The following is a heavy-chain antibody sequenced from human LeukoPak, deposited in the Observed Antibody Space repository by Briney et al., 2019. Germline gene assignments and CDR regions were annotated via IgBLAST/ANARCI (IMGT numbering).Heavy chain of an antibody. V-gene: IGHV3-23*01. CDR1: GFAFSSYA. Sequence: GGSLRLSCAASGFAFSSYAMIWVRQAPGKGLEWVSSISGGGSNTYYADSVKGRFTISRDQSKNTLYVQMNSLRAEDTAVYYCAREGSGHDWGRGYFDYWGQGTLVTVSS. D-gene: IGHD3-16*01. CDR2: ISGGGSNT. CDR3: AREGSGHDWGRGYFDY. J-gene: IGHJ4*02.